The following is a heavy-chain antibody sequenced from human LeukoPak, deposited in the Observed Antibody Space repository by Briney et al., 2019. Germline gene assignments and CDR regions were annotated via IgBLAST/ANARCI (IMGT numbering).Heavy chain of an antibody. D-gene: IGHD2-15*01. CDR1: GFTFSSYA. V-gene: IGHV3-30-3*01. CDR3: ANMWYDY. CDR2: ISCDGSNK. J-gene: IGHJ4*02. Sequence: GGSLRLSCAASGFTFSSYAMHWVRQAPGKGLEWVAVISCDGSNKYYADSVKGRFTISRDNSKNTLYLQMNSLRAEDTAVYYCANMWYDYWGQGTLVTVSS.